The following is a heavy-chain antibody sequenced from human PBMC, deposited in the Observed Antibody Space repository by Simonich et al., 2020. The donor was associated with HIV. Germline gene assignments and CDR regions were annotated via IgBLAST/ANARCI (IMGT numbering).Heavy chain of an antibody. Sequence: QVQLQQWGAGLLKPSETLSLTCAFYGGSFSGYYWSWIRQPPGKGLEWIGEITYSGRTNYNSSRKMRVTISVDSSKNQFSLKLSSVTAADAAVYYCARGSNPKERDHDSFDIWGQGTMVTVSS. CDR1: GGSFSGYY. CDR2: ITYSGRT. V-gene: IGHV4-34*01. D-gene: IGHD1-1*01. J-gene: IGHJ3*02. CDR3: ARGSNPKERDHDSFDI.